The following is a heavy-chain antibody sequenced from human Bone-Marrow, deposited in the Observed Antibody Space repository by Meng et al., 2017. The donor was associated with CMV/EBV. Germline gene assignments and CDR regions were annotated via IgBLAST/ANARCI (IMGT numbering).Heavy chain of an antibody. CDR3: AKGAQYYDILTPFDY. CDR1: GFPFSSYA. V-gene: IGHV3-23*01. Sequence: GESLKISCAASGFPFSSYAMSWVRQAPGKGLEWVSAISGSGGSTYYADSVKGRFTISRDNSKNTLYLQMNSLRAEDTAVYYCAKGAQYYDILTPFDYWGQGTLVTVSS. CDR2: ISGSGGST. J-gene: IGHJ4*02. D-gene: IGHD3-9*01.